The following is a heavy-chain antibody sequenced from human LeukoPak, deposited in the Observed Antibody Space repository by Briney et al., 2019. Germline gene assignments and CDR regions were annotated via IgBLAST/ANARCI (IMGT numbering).Heavy chain of an antibody. J-gene: IGHJ4*02. CDR3: ASLDYDFWSGYLYYFDY. V-gene: IGHV4-34*01. D-gene: IGHD3-3*01. CDR1: GGSFSGYY. CDR2: INHSGST. Sequence: SETLSLTCAVYGGSFSGYYWSWIRQPPGKGLGWFGEINHSGSTNYNPSLKSRVTISVDTSKNQFSLKLSSVTAADTAVYYCASLDYDFWSGYLYYFDYWGQGTLVTVSS.